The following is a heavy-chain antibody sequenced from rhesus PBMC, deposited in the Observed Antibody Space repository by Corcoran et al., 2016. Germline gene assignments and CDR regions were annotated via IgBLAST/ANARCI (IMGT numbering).Heavy chain of an antibody. CDR2: IDFNTAST. V-gene: IGHV4-73*01. D-gene: IGHD3-28*01. J-gene: IGHJ4*01. CDR1: GGPISAYF. Sequence: QVRLQQWGEGLVKPSETLSLTCAVYGGPISAYFWTWIRQPPGKGLEWIGNIDFNTASTNYNPSLKNRVTFSKDTSKNQFSLKLNSVTAADTAVYYCASVDYGSGFPDFWGQGVLVTISS. CDR3: ASVDYGSGFPDF.